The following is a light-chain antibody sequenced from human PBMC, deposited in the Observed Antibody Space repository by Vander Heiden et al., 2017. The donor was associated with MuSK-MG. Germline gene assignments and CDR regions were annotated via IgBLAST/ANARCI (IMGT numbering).Light chain of an antibody. V-gene: IGKV3-20*01. CDR3: QQYGSSPSWT. CDR1: QSVSSSY. J-gene: IGKJ1*01. CDR2: GAS. Sequence: EIVLTQSPGTLSLSPGERATLSCRASQSVSSSYLAWYQQKPGQAPRLLIYGASSRATGIPDRFSGSGSGTDFTLTISRLEPEDFAVYYCQQYGSSPSWTFGQGTKVXIK.